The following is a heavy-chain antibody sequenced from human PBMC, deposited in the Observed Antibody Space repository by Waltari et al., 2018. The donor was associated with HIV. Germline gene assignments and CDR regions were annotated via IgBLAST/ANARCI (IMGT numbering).Heavy chain of an antibody. CDR1: GFSLNTPTMG. CDR3: ARIPPSGCGGPCYTDF. J-gene: IGHJ4*02. V-gene: IGHV2-26*01. D-gene: IGHD2-21*02. Sequence: QVTLKESGPVLVKPTETLTLTCTVSGFSLNTPTMGVSWLRQSPGKAPEWLAHIFSNDQKTYRTSLQHRLTISNDASRSQVVLTMTNMDPLDTATYYCARIPPSGCGGPCYTDFLGQGILVTVSS. CDR2: IFSNDQK.